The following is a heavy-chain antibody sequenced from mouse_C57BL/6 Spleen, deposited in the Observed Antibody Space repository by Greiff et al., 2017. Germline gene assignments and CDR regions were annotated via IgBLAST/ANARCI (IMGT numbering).Heavy chain of an antibody. Sequence: QVQLQQSGPELVKPGASVKISCKASRYAFSSSWMNWVKQRPGKGLEWIGRIYPGDGDTNYNGKFKGKATLTADKSSSTAYMQLSSLTSEDSAVYFCARDGDYVRGAMDYWGQGTSVTVSS. CDR2: IYPGDGDT. J-gene: IGHJ4*01. CDR3: ARDGDYVRGAMDY. V-gene: IGHV1-82*01. CDR1: RYAFSSSW. D-gene: IGHD2-13*01.